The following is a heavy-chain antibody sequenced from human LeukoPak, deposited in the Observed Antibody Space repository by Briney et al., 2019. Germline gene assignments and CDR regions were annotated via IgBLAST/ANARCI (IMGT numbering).Heavy chain of an antibody. J-gene: IGHJ4*02. CDR2: MNPNSANT. CDR1: GYTFTSYD. D-gene: IGHD6-13*01. V-gene: IGHV1-8*01. CDR3: ARGPPESSNSDY. Sequence: GASVKVSCKASGYTFTSYDINWVRQATGQGLEWMGWMNPNSANTGYAQKFQGRVTMTRNTSISTAYMELSSLRPEDTAVYYCARGPPESSNSDYWGQGTLVTVSS.